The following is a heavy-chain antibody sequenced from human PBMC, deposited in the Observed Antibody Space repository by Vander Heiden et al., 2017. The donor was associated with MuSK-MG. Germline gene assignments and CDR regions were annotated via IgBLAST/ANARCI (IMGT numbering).Heavy chain of an antibody. CDR2: ISSNGDNT. CDR3: ATDQYSSRWYELDP. D-gene: IGHD6-13*01. J-gene: IGHJ5*02. V-gene: IGHV3-23*01. CDR1: GFTFSSYA. Sequence: EVQLLESGGGLVQPGGSLRLPCAASGFTFSSYAMSWVRQAPGKGLEWVSAISSNGDNTYYADSVKGRFTISRDNSKNTLYLQMNSLRAEDTAIYYCATDQYSSRWYELDPWGQGTLVTVSS.